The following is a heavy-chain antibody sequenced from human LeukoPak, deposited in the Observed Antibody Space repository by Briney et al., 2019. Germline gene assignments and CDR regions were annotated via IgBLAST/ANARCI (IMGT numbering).Heavy chain of an antibody. J-gene: IGHJ4*02. Sequence: PGRSLRLSCTASGFTFGDYAMSWVRQAPGKGLEWVGFIRSKAYGGTTEYAASVKGRFTISRDDSKSIAYLQMNSLKTEDTAVYYCTRGFRYCSSTSCYPLDYWGQGTLVTVSS. CDR2: IRSKAYGGTT. CDR1: GFTFGDYA. CDR3: TRGFRYCSSTSCYPLDY. V-gene: IGHV3-49*04. D-gene: IGHD2-2*01.